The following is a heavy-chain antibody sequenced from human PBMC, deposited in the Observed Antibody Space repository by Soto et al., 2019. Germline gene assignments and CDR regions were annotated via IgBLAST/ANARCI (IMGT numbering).Heavy chain of an antibody. CDR3: ARGADSSGYTTPFDY. CDR2: IIPIFGTA. Sequence: ASVKVSCKASGGTFSSYAISWVRQAPGQGLEWMGGIIPIFGTANYAQKFQGRVTITADESTSTAYMELSSLRSEDTAVYYCARGADSSGYTTPFDYWGQGTLVTSPQ. V-gene: IGHV1-69*13. CDR1: GGTFSSYA. J-gene: IGHJ4*02. D-gene: IGHD3-22*01.